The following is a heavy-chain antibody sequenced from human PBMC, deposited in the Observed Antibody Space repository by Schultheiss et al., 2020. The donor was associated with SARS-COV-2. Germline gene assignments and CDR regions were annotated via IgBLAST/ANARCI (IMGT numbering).Heavy chain of an antibody. V-gene: IGHV3-53*01. CDR1: GFTVSSNY. CDR2: ISRSGDIT. J-gene: IGHJ3*02. D-gene: IGHD3-10*01. Sequence: GGSLRLSCAASGFTVSSNYMSWVRQAPGKGLEWVSGISRSGDITYYADSVKGRFTISRDNAKNSLYLQMNSLRAEDTAVYYCARVGGGITMILGAFDIWGQGTMVTVSS. CDR3: ARVGGGITMILGAFDI.